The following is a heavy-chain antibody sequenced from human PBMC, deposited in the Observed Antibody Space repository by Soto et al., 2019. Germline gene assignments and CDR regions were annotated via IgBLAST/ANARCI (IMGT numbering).Heavy chain of an antibody. CDR1: GFTFISYA. D-gene: IGHD2-8*01. CDR3: AKDLYRDHAFDI. CDR2: ISGSGGST. J-gene: IGHJ3*02. V-gene: IGHV3-23*01. Sequence: PGGSLRLSCAASGFTFISYAMSWVRQAPGKGLEWVSAISGSGGSTYYADSVKGRFTISRDNSKNTLYLQMNSLRAEDTAVYYCAKDLYRDHAFDIWGQGTMVTVSS.